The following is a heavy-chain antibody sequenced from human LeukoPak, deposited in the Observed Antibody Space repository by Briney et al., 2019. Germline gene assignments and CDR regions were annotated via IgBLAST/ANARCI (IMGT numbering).Heavy chain of an antibody. CDR3: AKDVSQGRLLSAAAATTAFDY. V-gene: IGHV3-7*03. D-gene: IGHD6-13*01. CDR2: IKQDGSEK. J-gene: IGHJ4*02. CDR1: GFTFSSYW. Sequence: GGSLRLSCAASGFTFSSYWMSWVRQAPGKGLEWVANIKQDGSEKYYVDSVKGRFTISRDNSKNTLYLQMNSLRAEDTALYYCAKDVSQGRLLSAAAATTAFDYWGQGTLVTVSS.